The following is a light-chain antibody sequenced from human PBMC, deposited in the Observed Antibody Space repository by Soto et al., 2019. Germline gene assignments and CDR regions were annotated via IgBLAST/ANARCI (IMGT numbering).Light chain of an antibody. Sequence: EIVLTQSPATLSLSPGDRATLSCRASQTVSSYLAGYQQKPCQAHRLLIHDASSMAPGIPARFSGSGCGTDFTPTITSLEPEGFEIYYCQQRSDWPSTFGGGTKVEIK. CDR3: QQRSDWPST. CDR2: DAS. CDR1: QTVSSY. J-gene: IGKJ4*01. V-gene: IGKV3-11*01.